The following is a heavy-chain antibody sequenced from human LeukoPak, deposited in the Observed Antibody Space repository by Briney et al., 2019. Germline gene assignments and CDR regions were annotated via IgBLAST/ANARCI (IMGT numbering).Heavy chain of an antibody. CDR1: GGSFSGYY. CDR2: INHSGST. CDR3: ARSGGFRKTLHYDILTGYYVLGY. Sequence: SEALSLTCAVYGGSFSGYYWSWIRQPPGKGLEWIGEINHSGSTNYNPSLKSRVTISVDTSKNQFSLKLSSVTAADTAVYYCARSGGFRKTLHYDILTGYYVLGYWGQGTLVTVSS. J-gene: IGHJ4*02. D-gene: IGHD3-9*01. V-gene: IGHV4-34*01.